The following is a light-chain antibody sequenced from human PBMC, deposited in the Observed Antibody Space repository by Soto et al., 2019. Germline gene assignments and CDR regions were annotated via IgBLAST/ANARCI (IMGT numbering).Light chain of an antibody. J-gene: IGKJ1*01. V-gene: IGKV3-20*01. Sequence: DIEMTQSPSTLSSSVGDAFTVTCRASQSVSGWLAWYQQKPGQAPRLLIYGASNRATGIPDRFSGSGSGTDFTLTISRLEPEDFAVYYCQHYYTSYTTFGQGTKVDI. CDR1: QSVSGW. CDR3: QHYYTSYTT. CDR2: GAS.